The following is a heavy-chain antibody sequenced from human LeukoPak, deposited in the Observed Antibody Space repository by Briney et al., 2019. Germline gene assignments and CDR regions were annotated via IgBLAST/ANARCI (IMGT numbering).Heavy chain of an antibody. V-gene: IGHV4-39*01. D-gene: IGHD3-22*01. J-gene: IGHJ4*02. CDR3: SSGYFPNFDY. Sequence: PSETLSLTCTFSGGSISSSSYYWGWIRQPPGKGLEWIGSIYYSGSTYYNPSLKSRVTISVDTSKNQFSLKLSSVTAADTAVYYCSSGYFPNFDYWGQGTLVTVSS. CDR2: IYYSGST. CDR1: GGSISSSSYY.